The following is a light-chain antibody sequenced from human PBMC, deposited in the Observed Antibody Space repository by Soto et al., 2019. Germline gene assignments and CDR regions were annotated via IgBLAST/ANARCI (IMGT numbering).Light chain of an antibody. CDR2: GAS. CDR3: QQYNNWPPWT. CDR1: QSVSRN. V-gene: IGKV3-15*01. Sequence: EIVMTQSQATLSVSPGERATLSCRASQSVSRNLAWYQQKPGQAPRLLIYGASTRATGIPARFSGSGSGTEFTLTISSLQSEDFAVYYCQQYNNWPPWTFGQGTKVEI. J-gene: IGKJ1*01.